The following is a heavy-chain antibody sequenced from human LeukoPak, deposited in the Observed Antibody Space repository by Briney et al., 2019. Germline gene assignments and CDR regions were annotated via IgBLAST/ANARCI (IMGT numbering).Heavy chain of an antibody. Sequence: GGSLRLSCAASGFTFSSYGMSWVRQAAGKGLEWVSGISGSGGSTYYADSVKGRFTISRDNSKNTLYLQMNSLRAEDTAVYYCAKGGGSGSGSPPFDYWGQGTLVTVSS. D-gene: IGHD3-10*01. CDR3: AKGGGSGSGSPPFDY. V-gene: IGHV3-23*01. CDR1: GFTFSSYG. CDR2: ISGSGGST. J-gene: IGHJ4*02.